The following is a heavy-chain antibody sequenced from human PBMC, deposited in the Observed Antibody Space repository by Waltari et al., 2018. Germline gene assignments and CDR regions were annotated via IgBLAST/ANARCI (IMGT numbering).Heavy chain of an antibody. CDR1: GFTFSGSA. Sequence: EVQLVESGGGFVQPGGSLKLSCAASGFTFSGSAMHWVRQASGKGLEWVGRIRNKANNYATAYAVSVKGRFTISRDDSKNTAYLQMNSLKTEDTAVYYCTRLNAYGMDVWGQGTTVTVSS. J-gene: IGHJ6*02. V-gene: IGHV3-73*01. CDR3: TRLNAYGMDV. D-gene: IGHD2-8*01. CDR2: IRNKANNYAT.